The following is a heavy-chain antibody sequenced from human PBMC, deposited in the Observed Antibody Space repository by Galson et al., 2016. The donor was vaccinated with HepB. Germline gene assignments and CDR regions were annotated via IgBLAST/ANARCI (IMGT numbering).Heavy chain of an antibody. V-gene: IGHV4-34*01. CDR1: GGSFSGYY. J-gene: IGHJ4*02. D-gene: IGHD3-10*01. Sequence: SETLSLTCGVSGGSFSGYYWSWIRQPPGKGLEWIGEIIHSGSATYNPSLKSRVTISVDTSKNLVSLKLRSVTAADTAVYYCARGRINYGSGSYLRYWGQGTLVTVSS. CDR2: IIHSGSA. CDR3: ARGRINYGSGSYLRY.